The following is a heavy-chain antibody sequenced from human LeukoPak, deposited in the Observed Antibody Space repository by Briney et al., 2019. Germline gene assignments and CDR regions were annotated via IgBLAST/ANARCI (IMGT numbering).Heavy chain of an antibody. CDR3: ARGLSPRINMVRGVRPPFRGVFDY. J-gene: IGHJ4*02. CDR2: INHSEST. D-gene: IGHD3-10*01. CDR1: GGSFSGYY. V-gene: IGHV4-34*01. Sequence: SETLSLTCAVYGGSFSGYYWSWIRQPPGKGLEWIGEINHSESTNYNPSLKSRVTISVDTSKNQFSLKLSSVTAADTAVYYCARGLSPRINMVRGVRPPFRGVFDYWGQGTLVTVSS.